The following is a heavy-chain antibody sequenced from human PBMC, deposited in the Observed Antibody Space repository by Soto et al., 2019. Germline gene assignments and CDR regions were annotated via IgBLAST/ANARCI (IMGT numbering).Heavy chain of an antibody. Sequence: QVQLQESGPGLEKPSQTLSLTCTVSGGSISSGGYYWSWIRQHPGKGLEWIGYIYYSGSTYYNPSLKSRVTISVDTSKNQFSLKLSSVTAADTAVYYCARVRGQQLPPSRWFDPWGQGTLVTVSS. CDR1: GGSISSGGYY. CDR3: ARVRGQQLPPSRWFDP. V-gene: IGHV4-31*03. CDR2: IYYSGST. D-gene: IGHD6-13*01. J-gene: IGHJ5*02.